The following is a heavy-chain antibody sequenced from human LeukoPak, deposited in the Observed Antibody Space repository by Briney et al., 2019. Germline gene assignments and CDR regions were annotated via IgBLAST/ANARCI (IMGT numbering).Heavy chain of an antibody. CDR1: GFTFMTYS. V-gene: IGHV3-21*01. CDR3: ARERTLVATIPPPRKKKNYYMDV. CDR2: ISSSSSSYI. Sequence: PGGSLRLSCAASGFTFMTYSMNWVRQAPGKGLEWVSSISSSSSSYIYYADSVKGRFTISRDNAKNSLYLQMNSLRAEDTAVYYCARERTLVATIPPPRKKKNYYMDVWGKGTTVTVSS. D-gene: IGHD5-12*01. J-gene: IGHJ6*03.